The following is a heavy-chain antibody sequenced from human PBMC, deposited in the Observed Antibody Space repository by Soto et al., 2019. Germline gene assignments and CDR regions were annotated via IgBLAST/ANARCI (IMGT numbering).Heavy chain of an antibody. CDR3: ARKHRFGELYYYYYYGMEV. Sequence: GGSLRRSWAASGCTFSSYAMNWVRQAPGKGLEWVAVISYDGSNKYYADSVKGRFTISRDNSKNTLYLQMNSLRAEDTAVYYCARKHRFGELYYYYYYGMEVWGQGTTVTVSS. V-gene: IGHV3-30-3*01. D-gene: IGHD3-10*01. CDR1: GCTFSSYA. CDR2: ISYDGSNK. J-gene: IGHJ6*02.